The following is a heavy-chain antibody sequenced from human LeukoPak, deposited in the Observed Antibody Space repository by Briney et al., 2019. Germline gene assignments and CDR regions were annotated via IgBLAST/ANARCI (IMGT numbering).Heavy chain of an antibody. V-gene: IGHV3-48*03. D-gene: IGHD4-23*01. J-gene: IGHJ4*02. CDR2: ISSGGSTI. CDR3: ARDTDYGGPFDY. Sequence: GGSLRLSCAASGFTFRSYEMHWVRQVPGKGLEWVSYISSGGSTIYYADSVKGRFTISRDNAKNSLYLQMNSLRAEDTAVYYCARDTDYGGPFDYWGQGTLVTVSS. CDR1: GFTFRSYE.